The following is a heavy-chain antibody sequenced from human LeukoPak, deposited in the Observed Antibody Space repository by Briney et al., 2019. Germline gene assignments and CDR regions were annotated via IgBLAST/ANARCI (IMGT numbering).Heavy chain of an antibody. Sequence: PGGSLRLSCAASGFTFSDYYMNWIRQAPGKGLEWLSYISSSGTTIYYADSVKGRFTISRDNAKILLYLQMNSLRAEDTAVYYCARDPSYSSSSRWFDPWGQGTVVTVSS. J-gene: IGHJ5*02. V-gene: IGHV3-11*04. CDR1: GFTFSDYY. CDR2: ISSSGTTI. CDR3: ARDPSYSSSSRWFDP. D-gene: IGHD6-13*01.